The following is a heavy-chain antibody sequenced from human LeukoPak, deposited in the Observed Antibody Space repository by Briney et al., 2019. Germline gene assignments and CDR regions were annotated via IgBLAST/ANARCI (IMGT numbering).Heavy chain of an antibody. CDR1: GGSISSTSYY. CDR3: ARTVEGYTYGFVDY. Sequence: SETLSLTCTVSGGSISSTSYYWGWIRQPPGKGLEWIGSVYYSGSTYYNPSLKSRVTTSVDTSKDQFSLKLISVTAADTAVYYCARTVEGYTYGFVDYWGQGILVTVSS. J-gene: IGHJ4*02. D-gene: IGHD5-18*01. V-gene: IGHV4-39*07. CDR2: VYYSGST.